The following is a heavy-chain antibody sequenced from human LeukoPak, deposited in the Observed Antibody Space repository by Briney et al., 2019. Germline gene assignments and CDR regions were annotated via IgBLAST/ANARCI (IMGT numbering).Heavy chain of an antibody. D-gene: IGHD6-19*01. V-gene: IGHV4-34*01. Sequence: SETLSLTCAVYGGSFSGYYWSWIRQPPGKGLERIGEINHSGSTNYNPSLKSRVTISVDTSKNQFSLKLSSVTAADTAVYYCARGIAVAGTGLDCWGQGTLVTVSS. CDR2: INHSGST. CDR3: ARGIAVAGTGLDC. J-gene: IGHJ4*02. CDR1: GGSFSGYY.